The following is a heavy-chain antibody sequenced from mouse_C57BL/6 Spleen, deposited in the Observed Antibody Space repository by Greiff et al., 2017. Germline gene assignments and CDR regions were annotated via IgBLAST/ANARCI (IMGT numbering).Heavy chain of an antibody. Sequence: VKVVESGAELVKPGASVKISCKASGYAFSSYWMNWVKQRPGKGLEWIGQIYPGDGDTNYNGKFKGKATLTADKSSSTAYMQLSSLTSEDSAVYFCARGGSGYDAMDYWGQGTSVTVSS. CDR1: GYAFSSYW. CDR3: ARGGSGYDAMDY. J-gene: IGHJ4*01. V-gene: IGHV1-80*01. D-gene: IGHD3-2*02. CDR2: IYPGDGDT.